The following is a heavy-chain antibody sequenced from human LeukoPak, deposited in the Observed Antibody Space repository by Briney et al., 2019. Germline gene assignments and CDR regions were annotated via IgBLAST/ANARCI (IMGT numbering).Heavy chain of an antibody. Sequence: GESLKISCKGSGYSFTSYWIGWVRQMPGKGLEWMGIIYPGDSDIRYSPSLQGHVTISADKSITTAYLQWSSLKASDTAMYYCARLSSTAARYFDYWGQGTLVTVSS. V-gene: IGHV5-51*01. D-gene: IGHD2-2*01. J-gene: IGHJ4*02. CDR3: ARLSSTAARYFDY. CDR1: GYSFTSYW. CDR2: IYPGDSDI.